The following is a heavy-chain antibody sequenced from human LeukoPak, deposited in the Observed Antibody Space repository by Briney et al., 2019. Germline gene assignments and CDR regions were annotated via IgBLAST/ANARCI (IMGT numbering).Heavy chain of an antibody. CDR1: GYTFTSYD. CDR2: MNPNSGNT. J-gene: IGHJ6*02. V-gene: IGHV1-8*01. CDR3: ATGGLKPPYYYGMDV. D-gene: IGHD1-14*01. Sequence: ASVKVSCKASGYTFTSYDINWVRQATGQGLEWMGWMNPNSGNTGYAQKFQGRVTMTEDTSTDTAYMELSSLRSEDTAVYYCATGGLKPPYYYGMDVWGQGTTVTVSS.